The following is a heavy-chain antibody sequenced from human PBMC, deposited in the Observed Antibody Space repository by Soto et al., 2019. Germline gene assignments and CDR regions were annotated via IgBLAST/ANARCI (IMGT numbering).Heavy chain of an antibody. Sequence: QVQLVQSGAEVKKPGASVKVSCKASGYTFSGSLMHWVRQAPGQGLEWMGWINADNGNTKYSQKFQGRVTMTWDTSARTAYMELSSLRSEDTAIYYCASEIDATTATSLDYWGQGTLVTVSS. CDR2: INADNGNT. CDR3: ASEIDATTATSLDY. J-gene: IGHJ4*02. CDR1: GYTFSGSL. D-gene: IGHD4-17*01. V-gene: IGHV1-3*01.